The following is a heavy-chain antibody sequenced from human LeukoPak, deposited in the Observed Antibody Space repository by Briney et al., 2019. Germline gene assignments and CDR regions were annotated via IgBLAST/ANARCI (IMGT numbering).Heavy chain of an antibody. CDR3: ARGAATVASTLFLRH. CDR2: ISAYNGNT. CDR1: GYTFTSYG. D-gene: IGHD6-19*01. V-gene: IGHV1-18*01. J-gene: IGHJ1*01. Sequence: ASVKVSCNASGYTFTSYGVSRVRQAPGQGLEWMGWISAYNGNTNYAQKLQDRVTMTTDTSTSTAYMELRSLRSDDTAVYYCARGAATVASTLFLRHWGQGTMVTVSS.